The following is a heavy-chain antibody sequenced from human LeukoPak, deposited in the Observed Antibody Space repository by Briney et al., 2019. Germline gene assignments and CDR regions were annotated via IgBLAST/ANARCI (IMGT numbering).Heavy chain of an antibody. CDR3: ARHGDTAMVDY. D-gene: IGHD5-18*01. CDR2: IYYSGST. CDR1: GGSISSSSYY. Sequence: SETLSLTRTVSGGSISSSSYYWGWIRQPPGKGLEWIGSIYYSGSTYYNPSLKSRVTISVDTSKNQFSLKLSSVTAADTAVYYCARHGDTAMVDYWGQGTLVTVSS. V-gene: IGHV4-39*01. J-gene: IGHJ4*02.